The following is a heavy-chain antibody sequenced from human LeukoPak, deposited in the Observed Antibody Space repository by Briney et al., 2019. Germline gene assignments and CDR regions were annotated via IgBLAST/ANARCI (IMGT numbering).Heavy chain of an antibody. CDR2: INGRGDRT. V-gene: IGHV3-23*01. CDR1: GFTFSNYA. D-gene: IGHD1-1*01. Sequence: PGGSLRLSCAASGFTFSNYALSWVRQAPGKGPEYVSSINGRGDRTYYADSVKGRFTISRDNSENTLYLQVNSLRAEETAIYYCAKEPGIETWFTFDYWGQGTLVTVSS. J-gene: IGHJ4*02. CDR3: AKEPGIETWFTFDY.